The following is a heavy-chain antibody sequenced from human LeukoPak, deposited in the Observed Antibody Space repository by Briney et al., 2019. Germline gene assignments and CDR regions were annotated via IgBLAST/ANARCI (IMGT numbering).Heavy chain of an antibody. CDR2: IYHSGRT. Sequence: SQTLSLTCAVSGGSISSGGYSWSWVRQPPGTGLEWIGYIYHSGRTYYNPSLKSRVTISVDKSKNQFSLKLSSVTAADTAVYYCARGSRIAAAALDYWGQGTLVTVSS. D-gene: IGHD6-13*01. CDR3: ARGSRIAAAALDY. J-gene: IGHJ4*02. V-gene: IGHV4-30-2*01. CDR1: GGSISSGGYS.